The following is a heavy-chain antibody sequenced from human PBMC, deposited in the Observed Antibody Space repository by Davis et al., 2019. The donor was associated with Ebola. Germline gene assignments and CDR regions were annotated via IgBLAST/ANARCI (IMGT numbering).Heavy chain of an antibody. CDR3: ARDYHIGDADDY. D-gene: IGHD2-21*02. Sequence: GESLKISCAASGFTFSSYAMSWVRQAPGKGLEWVSAISGSGGSTYYADSVKGRFTISRDNAKNSLFLQMNSLRAEDTAVYYCARDYHIGDADDYWGQGTLVTVSS. CDR1: GFTFSSYA. J-gene: IGHJ4*02. CDR2: ISGSGGST. V-gene: IGHV3-23*01.